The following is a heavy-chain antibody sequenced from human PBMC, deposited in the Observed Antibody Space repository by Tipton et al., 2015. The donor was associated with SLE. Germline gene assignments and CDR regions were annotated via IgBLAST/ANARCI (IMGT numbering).Heavy chain of an antibody. CDR3: ARRRVEPGAFDI. Sequence: TLSLTCTVSGGSISSYYWSWIRQPAGKGLEWIGRIYTSGSTNYNPSLKSRVTMSVDASKNQFSLKLSSVTAADTAVYYCARRRVEPGAFDIWGQGTMVTVSS. J-gene: IGHJ3*02. CDR2: IYTSGST. CDR1: GGSISSYY. V-gene: IGHV4-4*07. D-gene: IGHD5-24*01.